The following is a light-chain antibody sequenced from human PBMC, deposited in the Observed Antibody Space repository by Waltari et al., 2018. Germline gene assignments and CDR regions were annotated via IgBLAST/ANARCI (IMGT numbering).Light chain of an antibody. Sequence: DIVMTQSPDSLAVSLGERATINCESSQSVLYSSNNKNYLAWYQQKPGQPPKLLIYWASTRESGVPDRFSGGGSGTEFTLTINSLQAEDVGVYYCQQYYNTPRTFGQGTNVEVK. J-gene: IGKJ1*01. V-gene: IGKV4-1*01. CDR1: QSVLYSSNNKNY. CDR3: QQYYNTPRT. CDR2: WAS.